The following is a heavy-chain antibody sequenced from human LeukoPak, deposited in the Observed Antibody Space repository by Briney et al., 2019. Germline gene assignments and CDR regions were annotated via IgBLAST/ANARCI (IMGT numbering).Heavy chain of an antibody. Sequence: SETLSLTCTVSGGSISSYYWSWIRQPPGKGLEWIGYIYYSGSTNYNPSLKSRVTISVDTSKNQFSLKLSSVTAADTAVYYCARLRPKVDASDIWGQGTMVTVSS. CDR2: IYYSGST. V-gene: IGHV4-59*08. CDR3: ARLRPKVDASDI. CDR1: GGSISSYY. D-gene: IGHD4-17*01. J-gene: IGHJ3*02.